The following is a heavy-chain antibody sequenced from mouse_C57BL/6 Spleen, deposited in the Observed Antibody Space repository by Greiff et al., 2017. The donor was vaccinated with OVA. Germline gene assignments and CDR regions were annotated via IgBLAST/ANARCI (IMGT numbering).Heavy chain of an antibody. CDR3: ARSELLLRTWFAY. J-gene: IGHJ3*01. V-gene: IGHV1-72*01. Sequence: QVQLQQSGAELVKPGASVKLSCKASGYTFTSYWMHWVKQRPGRGLEWIGRIDPNSGGTKYNEKFKSKATLTVDKPSSTAYMQLSRLTSVDSAVYYCARSELLLRTWFAYWGQGTLVTVSA. D-gene: IGHD1-1*01. CDR1: GYTFTSYW. CDR2: IDPNSGGT.